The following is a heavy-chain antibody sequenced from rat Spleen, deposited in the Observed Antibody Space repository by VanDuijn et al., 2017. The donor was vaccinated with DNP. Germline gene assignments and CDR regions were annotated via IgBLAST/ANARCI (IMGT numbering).Heavy chain of an antibody. D-gene: IGHD3-8*01. CDR1: GFIFSNHW. Sequence: EVQLVESGGGPVQPGRSLKLSCVASGFIFSNHWMTWIRQAPGKGLEWVASITNTGDGSYYSDSVKGRFSISRDNTKSTLYLQVNSLRSEDTATYFCTSNPHIRTAAPFDYWGQGVMVTVSS. CDR3: TSNPHIRTAAPFDY. J-gene: IGHJ2*01. CDR2: ITNTGDGS. V-gene: IGHV5-31*01.